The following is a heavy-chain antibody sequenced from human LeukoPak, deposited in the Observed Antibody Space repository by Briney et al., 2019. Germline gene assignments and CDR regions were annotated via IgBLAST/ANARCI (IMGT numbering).Heavy chain of an antibody. J-gene: IGHJ4*02. V-gene: IGHV3-48*01. CDR3: ASIDVVPAANEVDY. D-gene: IGHD2-2*01. CDR2: ISSSSSTI. Sequence: PGGSLRLSCAASGFTFSSYSMNWVRQAPGKGLEWVSYISSSSSTIYYADSVKGRFTISRDNAKNSLYLHMNSLRAEDTAVYYCASIDVVPAANEVDYWGQGTLVTVSS. CDR1: GFTFSSYS.